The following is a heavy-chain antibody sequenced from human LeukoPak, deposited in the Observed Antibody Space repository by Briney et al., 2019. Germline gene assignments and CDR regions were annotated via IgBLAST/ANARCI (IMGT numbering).Heavy chain of an antibody. CDR3: ARDGFAYYYYYMDV. CDR1: GYSISSGYY. CDR2: IYRSGST. V-gene: IGHV4-38-2*02. D-gene: IGHD2-2*03. Sequence: SETLSLTCAVSGYSISSGYYWGWIRQPPGKGLEWIGSIYRSGSTYYNPSLKSRVTISVDTAKNQFSLKLSSVTAADTAVYYCARDGFAYYYYYMDVWGKGTTVTVSS. J-gene: IGHJ6*03.